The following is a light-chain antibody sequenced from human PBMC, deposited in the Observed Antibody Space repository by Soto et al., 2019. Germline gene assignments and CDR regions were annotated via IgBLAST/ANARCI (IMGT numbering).Light chain of an antibody. Sequence: EVVLTQSPGTLSLSPGELATLSCSASQSVSSSFLAWYQQKPGQAPRLLIHAASTGATGIPARFRGSGSGTDFTLNISSLEPEDSAVYCCYQYAVSPQTFCHGTKVEIK. CDR3: YQYAVSPQT. CDR2: AAS. J-gene: IGKJ2*01. CDR1: QSVSSSF. V-gene: IGKV3-20*01.